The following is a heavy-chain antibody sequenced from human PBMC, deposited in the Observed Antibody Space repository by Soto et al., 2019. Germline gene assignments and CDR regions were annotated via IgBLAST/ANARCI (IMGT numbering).Heavy chain of an antibody. CDR3: AAAWSSSLPFQS. V-gene: IGHV4-31*03. D-gene: IGHD6-19*01. CDR1: GASVTTGGYY. J-gene: IGHJ4*02. Sequence: QVLLQESGPGLVKPSLTLSLTCRVSGASVTTGGYYWTWLRQYSGGGLEFIGYISHSGITYHNPSLQSRPTLSVDTSKTHFSLALRFVTVADTAIYYCAAAWSSSLPFQSRGQGTLVTVSS. CDR2: ISHSGIT.